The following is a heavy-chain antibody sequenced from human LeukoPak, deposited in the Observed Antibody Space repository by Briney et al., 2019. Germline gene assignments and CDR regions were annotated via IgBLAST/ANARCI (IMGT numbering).Heavy chain of an antibody. CDR2: ISGSGGST. CDR3: ATEDPYDILTGYCYNVGNYFDY. CDR1: GFTFSSYA. Sequence: GGSLRLSCAASGFTFSSYAMSWVRQAPGKGLEWVSAISGSGGSTYYADSVKGRFTISRDNSKNTLYLQMNSLRAEDTAVYYCATEDPYDILTGYCYNVGNYFDYWGQGTLVTVSS. V-gene: IGHV3-23*01. D-gene: IGHD3-9*01. J-gene: IGHJ4*02.